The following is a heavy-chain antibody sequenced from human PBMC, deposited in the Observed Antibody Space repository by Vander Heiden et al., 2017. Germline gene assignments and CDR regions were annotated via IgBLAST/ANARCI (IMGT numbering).Heavy chain of an antibody. D-gene: IGHD1-26*01. V-gene: IGHV3-7*01. Sequence: EVQLVESGGGLVQPGGSLRLSCAASGFTFSSYWMSWVRQAPGKGLEWVASIKQDGSEKYYVDSVKGRFTISRDNAQNSLYLQMNSLRAEDTAVYYCARHRSYPHFDYWGQGTLVTVSS. CDR1: GFTFSSYW. CDR2: IKQDGSEK. CDR3: ARHRSYPHFDY. J-gene: IGHJ4*02.